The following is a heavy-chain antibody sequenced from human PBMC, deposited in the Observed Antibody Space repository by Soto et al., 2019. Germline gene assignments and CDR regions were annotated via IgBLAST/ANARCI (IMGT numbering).Heavy chain of an antibody. D-gene: IGHD2-15*01. CDR3: ARGQVVAAQH. CDR2: IYHSGST. Sequence: PSETLSLTCTASGGSISSGDYYWSWMRQQPGKGLEWIGYIYHSGSTYYNPSLKSRVTISVDRSKNQFSLKLSSVTAADTAVYYCARGQVVAAQHWGQGTLVTVSS. J-gene: IGHJ4*02. CDR1: GGSISSGDYY. V-gene: IGHV4-30-2*01.